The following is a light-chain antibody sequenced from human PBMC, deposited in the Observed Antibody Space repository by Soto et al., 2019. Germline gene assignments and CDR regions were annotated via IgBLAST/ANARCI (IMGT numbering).Light chain of an antibody. V-gene: IGKV1-5*01. CDR1: QNIGGW. J-gene: IGKJ1*01. CDR2: DVS. CDR3: QQYNTYWT. Sequence: DIQMTQFPSTLSASVGDRVTITCRASQNIGGWLAWYQQKPGKAPKVLIYDVSNLETGVPSRFSGSGSGTECTITISSLQPDDFATYYCQQYNTYWTFGQGTTVEIK.